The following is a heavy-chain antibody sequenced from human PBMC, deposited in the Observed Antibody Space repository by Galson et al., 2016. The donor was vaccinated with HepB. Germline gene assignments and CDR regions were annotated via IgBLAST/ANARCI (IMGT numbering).Heavy chain of an antibody. CDR1: GFTFADFA. J-gene: IGHJ4*02. D-gene: IGHD3-3*01. V-gene: IGHV3-9*01. Sequence: SLRLSCAASGFTFADFAMHWVRQRPGKGLEWVSGINWNAKTIAYADSVRGRFRISRDNSKNSLFLQMDSLGAEDTALYYCVRDIDFNFGKGYPDSWGQGALVTVSS. CDR3: VRDIDFNFGKGYPDS. CDR2: INWNAKTI.